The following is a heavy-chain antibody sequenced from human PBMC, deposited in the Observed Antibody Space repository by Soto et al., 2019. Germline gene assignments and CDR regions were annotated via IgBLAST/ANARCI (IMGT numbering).Heavy chain of an antibody. CDR2: ISSSSSTI. D-gene: IGHD6-13*01. Sequence: AGSLRLSCAASGFTFSSYSMNWVRQAPGKGLEWVSYISSSSSTIYYADSVKGRFTISRDNAKNSLYLQMNSLRDEDTAVYYCARDSPYSSSWYDLNWFDPWGQGTLVTVSS. CDR3: ARDSPYSSSWYDLNWFDP. V-gene: IGHV3-48*02. CDR1: GFTFSSYS. J-gene: IGHJ5*02.